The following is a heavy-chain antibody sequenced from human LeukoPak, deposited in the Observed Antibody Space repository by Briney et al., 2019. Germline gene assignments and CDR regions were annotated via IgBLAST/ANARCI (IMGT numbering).Heavy chain of an antibody. CDR1: GGSFSGYY. D-gene: IGHD2-2*01. Sequence: SETLSLTCAVYGGSFSGYYWSWIRQPPGKGLEWIGEINHSGSTNYSPSLKSRVTISVDTSKNQFSLKLSSVTAADTAVYYCAGGYCSSTSCHRYSDYWGQGTLVTVSS. J-gene: IGHJ4*02. CDR3: AGGYCSSTSCHRYSDY. CDR2: INHSGST. V-gene: IGHV4-34*01.